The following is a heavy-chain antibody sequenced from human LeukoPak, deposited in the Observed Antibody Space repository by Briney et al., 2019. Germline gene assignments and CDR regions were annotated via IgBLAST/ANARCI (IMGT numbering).Heavy chain of an antibody. J-gene: IGHJ5*01. V-gene: IGHV4-39*02. CDR1: GDSITNSGWS. D-gene: IGHD3-3*01. CDR3: ARLTLTGVGGRGWFDS. Sequence: SETLSLTCFVSGDSITNSGWSWGWVRQPPGKGLEWIGTMPYDENVSDRGTPSYNPSLKSRVTISADTSKNHLSLKVNSVTAADTASYYCARLTLTGVGGRGWFDSWGQGALVIVSS. CDR2: MPYDENVSDRGTP.